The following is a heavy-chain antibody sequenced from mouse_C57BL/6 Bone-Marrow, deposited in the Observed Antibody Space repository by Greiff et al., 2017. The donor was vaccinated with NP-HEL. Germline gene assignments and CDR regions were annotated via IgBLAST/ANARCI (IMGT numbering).Heavy chain of an antibody. CDR2: ISRGGDYI. J-gene: IGHJ1*03. CDR3: TRDPAVVATRYFDV. Sequence: EVMLVESGEGLVKPGGSLKLSCAASGFTFSSYAMSWVRQTPEKRLEWVAYISRGGDYIYYADTVKGRFTISRDNARNTLYLQMSSLKSEDTAMYYCTRDPAVVATRYFDVWGTGTTVTVSS. V-gene: IGHV5-9-1*02. CDR1: GFTFSSYA. D-gene: IGHD1-1*01.